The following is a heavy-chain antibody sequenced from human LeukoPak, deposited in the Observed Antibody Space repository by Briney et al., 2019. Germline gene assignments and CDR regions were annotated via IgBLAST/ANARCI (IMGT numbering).Heavy chain of an antibody. Sequence: ASVKVSCKASGYTFTSYDINWVRQATGQGLEWMGWMNPNSGNTGYAQKFQGRVTMTRNTSISTAYMELSSLRSEDTAVYYCARSVKYYDILTGYSNGWFDPWGQGTLVTVSS. D-gene: IGHD3-9*01. CDR2: MNPNSGNT. CDR3: ARSVKYYDILTGYSNGWFDP. J-gene: IGHJ5*02. CDR1: GYTFTSYD. V-gene: IGHV1-8*01.